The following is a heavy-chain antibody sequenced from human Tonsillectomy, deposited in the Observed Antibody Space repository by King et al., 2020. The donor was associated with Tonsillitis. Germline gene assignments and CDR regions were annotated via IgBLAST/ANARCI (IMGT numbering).Heavy chain of an antibody. CDR3: ARELAADPFDY. J-gene: IGHJ4*02. CDR2: IRNKANSYIT. D-gene: IGHD6-13*01. Sequence: EVQLVESGGGLVQPGGSLRLSCVASGFTFRDHYMDWVRQAPGKGLEWVGRIRNKANSYITEYAASLKGRFTISRDDSENSLYLQMNSLKTEDTAVYFCARELAADPFDYWGQGTLVTVSS. CDR1: GFTFRDHY. V-gene: IGHV3-72*01.